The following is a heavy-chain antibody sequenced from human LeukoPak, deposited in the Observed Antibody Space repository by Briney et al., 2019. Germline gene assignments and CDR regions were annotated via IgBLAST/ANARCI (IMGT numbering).Heavy chain of an antibody. J-gene: IGHJ5*02. CDR3: ARDLEQFFDP. CDR2: IINIGSSI. Sequence: PGGSLRLSCAASAFTFSTYYTSWIRHPPTGGLEWVLYIINIGSSINYASSLYGGLTTSRGNAKTSLYLQMNSLRAEDTAVYYCARDLEQFFDPWGQGALVTVSS. V-gene: IGHV3-11*04. D-gene: IGHD1/OR15-1a*01. CDR1: AFTFSTYY.